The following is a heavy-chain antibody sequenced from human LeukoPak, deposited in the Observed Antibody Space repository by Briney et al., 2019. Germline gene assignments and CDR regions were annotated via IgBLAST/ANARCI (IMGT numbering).Heavy chain of an antibody. CDR2: ISSSSDSI. D-gene: IGHD3-22*01. CDR3: AAYYYDSSGYGFDY. CDR1: GFTFSTYG. V-gene: IGHV3-48*04. J-gene: IGHJ4*02. Sequence: GGSLRLSCAASGFTFSTYGMTWVRQAPGKGLEWISYISSSSDSIKYADSVKGRFTSSRDNAKNSLYLQMNSLRADDTAVYYCAAYYYDSSGYGFDYWGQGTLVTVSS.